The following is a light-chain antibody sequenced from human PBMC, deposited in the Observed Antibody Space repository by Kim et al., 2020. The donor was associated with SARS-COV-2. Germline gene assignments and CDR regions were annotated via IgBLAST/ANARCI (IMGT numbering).Light chain of an antibody. CDR3: QQYSSSPWT. CDR1: QNISTF. V-gene: IGKV1-5*03. CDR2: KAS. J-gene: IGKJ1*01. Sequence: ASVGDRVTSTCRASQNISTFLAWYQQRPGTAPNLLIYKASILETGVTSTFSGRGSGTEFTLTISCLRPEDYATYYCQQYSSSPWTFGQGTKVDIK.